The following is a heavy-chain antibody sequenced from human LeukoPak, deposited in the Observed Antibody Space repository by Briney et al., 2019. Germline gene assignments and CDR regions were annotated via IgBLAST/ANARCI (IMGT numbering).Heavy chain of an antibody. CDR3: ARVTPENDGAFDI. CDR2: IYTSGST. D-gene: IGHD1-1*01. Sequence: SETLSLTCTVSGGSISSGSYYWSWIRQPAGKGLEWIGRIYTSGSTNYIPSLKSRVTISVDTSKNQFSLKLSSVTAADTAVYYCARVTPENDGAFDIWGQGTMVTVSS. CDR1: GGSISSGSYY. V-gene: IGHV4-61*02. J-gene: IGHJ3*02.